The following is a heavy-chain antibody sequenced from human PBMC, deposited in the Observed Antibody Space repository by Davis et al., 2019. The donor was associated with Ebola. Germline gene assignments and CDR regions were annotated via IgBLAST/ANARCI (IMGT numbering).Heavy chain of an antibody. J-gene: IGHJ4*02. Sequence: GGSLRLSCVASGFIFNIYSMNWVRQAPGKGLEWVSSISSSSSYIHYADSVKGRFTISRDNAKNSLYLQMNSLRVEDTAVYYCARLRYSDYWGQGTLVTVSS. V-gene: IGHV3-21*01. CDR3: ARLRYSDY. CDR1: GFIFNIYS. CDR2: ISSSSSYI. D-gene: IGHD3-9*01.